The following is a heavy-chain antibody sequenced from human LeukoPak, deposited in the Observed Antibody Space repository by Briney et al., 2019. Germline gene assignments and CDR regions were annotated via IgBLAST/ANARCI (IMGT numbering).Heavy chain of an antibody. CDR3: ARDRALAH. CDR1: GFTFSSYW. CDR2: IDRDGSRI. Sequence: GGSLRLSCAVSGFTFSSYWMHWVRQAPGKGLVWVSRIDRDGSRINYADSVKGRFTISRDNAKNSLYLQMNSLRAEDTAVYYCARDRALAHWGQGTLVTVSS. V-gene: IGHV3-74*01. J-gene: IGHJ4*02.